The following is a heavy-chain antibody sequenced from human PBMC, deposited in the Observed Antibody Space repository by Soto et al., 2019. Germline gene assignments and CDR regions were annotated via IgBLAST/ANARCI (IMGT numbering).Heavy chain of an antibody. V-gene: IGHV1-18*04. CDR3: ARRDSSSSYDFDY. CDR1: GYSFTSYS. Sequence: GPEVKKPGASVKVSCKASGYSFTSYSVVWVRQAPGQGLEWMGWIASYNGHTNYAQKVQDRVTLTTDTSTRTTYMELRNLRSDDTAVYYCARRDSSSSYDFDYWGQGTLVTVSS. CDR2: IASYNGHT. D-gene: IGHD6-13*01. J-gene: IGHJ4*02.